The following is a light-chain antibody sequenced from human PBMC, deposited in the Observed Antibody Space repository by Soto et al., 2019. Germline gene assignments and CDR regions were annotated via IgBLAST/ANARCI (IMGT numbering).Light chain of an antibody. Sequence: QLTQSPSCLAASGGDRVTLTCRASQGISSYLAWYQQKKGKAPKXXIYATSTLQGGVPSRFSGSVYGTDFTLTISSLQTEDFATYYCQQLSTYPRTFGQGTKVDIK. J-gene: IGKJ1*01. CDR3: QQLSTYPRT. CDR1: QGISSY. V-gene: IGKV1-9*01. CDR2: ATS.